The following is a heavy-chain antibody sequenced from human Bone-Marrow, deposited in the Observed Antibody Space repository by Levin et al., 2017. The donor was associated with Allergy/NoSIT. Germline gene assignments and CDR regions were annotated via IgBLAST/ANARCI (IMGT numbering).Heavy chain of an antibody. CDR3: ARGYYSASPPLGH. CDR1: GYNFNSYG. D-gene: IGHD1-26*01. J-gene: IGHJ4*02. Sequence: ASVKVSCKASGYNFNSYGICWVRQAPGQGLEWMGWISAFNGNTYYAEEFHERVTMTIDTSTSTAYMELGSLTSDDAAIYYCARGYYSASPPLGHWGQGTLVTVSS. V-gene: IGHV1-18*01. CDR2: ISAFNGNT.